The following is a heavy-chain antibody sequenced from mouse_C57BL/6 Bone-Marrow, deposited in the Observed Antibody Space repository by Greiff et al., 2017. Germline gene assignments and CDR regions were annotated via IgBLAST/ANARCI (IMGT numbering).Heavy chain of an antibody. CDR2: IYPGSGST. Sequence: QVQLQQSGAELVKPGASVKMSCKASGYTFTSYWITWVKQRPGQGREWIGDIYPGSGSTNYNEKFKSKATLTVDTSSSTAYMQLSSLTSEDSAVYYCARRAAQATWAMDYWGQGTSVTVSS. D-gene: IGHD3-2*02. CDR3: ARRAAQATWAMDY. CDR1: GYTFTSYW. J-gene: IGHJ4*01. V-gene: IGHV1-55*01.